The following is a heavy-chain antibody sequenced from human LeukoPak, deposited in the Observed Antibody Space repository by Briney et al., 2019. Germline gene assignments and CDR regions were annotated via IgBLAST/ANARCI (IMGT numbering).Heavy chain of an antibody. Sequence: GGSLRLSCAASGFTVSTNYMSWVRQAPGKGLEWVSVIYSGGTTNYADSAKGRFTISRDNSKNTVYLQMNSLRAEDTAVYYCARGGYAHYYGMDVWGQGTTVIVSS. CDR1: GFTVSTNY. V-gene: IGHV3-53*01. CDR3: ARGGYAHYYGMDV. D-gene: IGHD5-18*01. J-gene: IGHJ6*02. CDR2: IYSGGTT.